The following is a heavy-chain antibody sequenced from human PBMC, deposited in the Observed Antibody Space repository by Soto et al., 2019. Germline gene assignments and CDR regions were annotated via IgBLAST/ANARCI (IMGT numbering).Heavy chain of an antibody. CDR2: VISNGGST. D-gene: IGHD1-1*01. CDR1: GFTFSTYS. Sequence: EVQLVESGGGLVQPGGSLRLSCAASGFTFSTYSMHWVRQAPGKGLEYVLGVISNGGSTFYANSVKGRFAISRDNSKNTLYLQMDSLTADDMAVYYCARTTVAFYFDCWGQGTLVTVSS. J-gene: IGHJ4*02. V-gene: IGHV3-64*01. CDR3: ARTTVAFYFDC.